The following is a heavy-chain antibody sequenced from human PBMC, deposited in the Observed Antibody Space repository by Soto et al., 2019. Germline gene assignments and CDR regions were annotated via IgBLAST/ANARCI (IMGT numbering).Heavy chain of an antibody. V-gene: IGHV1-69*13. CDR2: IIPIFGTA. CDR3: ARDLGTRDYDSSGHISYYYGMDV. CDR1: GGTFSSYA. D-gene: IGHD3-22*01. Sequence: SVKVSCKASGGTFSSYAISWVRQAPGQGLEWMGGIIPIFGTANYAQKFQGRVTITADESTSTAYMELSSLRSEDTAVYYCARDLGTRDYDSSGHISYYYGMDVWGQGTRVTVSS. J-gene: IGHJ6*02.